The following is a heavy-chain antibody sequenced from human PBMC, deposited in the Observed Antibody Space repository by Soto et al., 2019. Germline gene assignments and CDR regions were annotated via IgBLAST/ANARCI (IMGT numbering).Heavy chain of an antibody. CDR2: IKSKTDGGTT. CDR3: TTDSYSTIIIVRFDY. Sequence: GGSLRLSCAASGFTFSNAWINWVRQAPGKGLGWVGRIKSKTDGGTTDYAAPVKGRFAISRDDSNNMVYLQMNSLKIEDTAVYYCTTDSYSTIIIVRFDYWGHGTLVTVSS. V-gene: IGHV3-15*07. D-gene: IGHD3-22*01. J-gene: IGHJ4*01. CDR1: GFTFSNAW.